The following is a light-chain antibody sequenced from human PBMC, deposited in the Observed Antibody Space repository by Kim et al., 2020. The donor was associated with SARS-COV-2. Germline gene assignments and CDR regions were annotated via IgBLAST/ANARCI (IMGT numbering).Light chain of an antibody. Sequence: SGNISCTGRSSNIGSGYDVHRYQQLPGTAPKLLIYANSNRPSGVPVRFSASKSVTSASLAITGLQAEDEADYYCQTYDGSLSASVFGGGTQLTVL. CDR2: ANS. V-gene: IGLV1-40*01. CDR1: SSNIGSGYD. J-gene: IGLJ2*01. CDR3: QTYDGSLSASV.